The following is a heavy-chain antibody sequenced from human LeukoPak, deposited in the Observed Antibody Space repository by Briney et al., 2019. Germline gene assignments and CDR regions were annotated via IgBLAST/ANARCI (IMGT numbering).Heavy chain of an antibody. D-gene: IGHD4-23*01. V-gene: IGHV3-30*02. CDR3: ARDYGGNSAFDY. J-gene: IGHJ4*02. Sequence: GGSLRLSCAASGFTFSSYGIHWVRQAPGKGLEWVAFIRYDGSNKYYADSVKGRFTISRDNSKNTLYLQMNSLRAEDTAVYYCARDYGGNSAFDYWGQGTLVTVSS. CDR1: GFTFSSYG. CDR2: IRYDGSNK.